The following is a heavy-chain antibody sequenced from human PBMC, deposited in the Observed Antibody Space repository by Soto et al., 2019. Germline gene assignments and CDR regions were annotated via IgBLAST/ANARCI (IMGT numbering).Heavy chain of an antibody. J-gene: IGHJ4*02. D-gene: IGHD1-7*01. CDR1: GGSISSGDYY. V-gene: IGHV4-30-4*01. Sequence: KPSETLSLTCTVSGGSISSGDYYWSWIRQPPGKGLEWIGYIYYSGSTYYNPSLKSRVTISVDTSKNQFSLKLSSVTAADTAVYYCARGHPHPELTGYYFDYWGQGTLVTVSS. CDR3: ARGHPHPELTGYYFDY. CDR2: IYYSGST.